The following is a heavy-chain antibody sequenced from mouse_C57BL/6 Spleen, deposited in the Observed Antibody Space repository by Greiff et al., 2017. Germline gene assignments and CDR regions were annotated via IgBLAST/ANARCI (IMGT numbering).Heavy chain of an antibody. CDR3: TRWGDGSSYWYFDV. CDR1: GYTFTDYE. V-gene: IGHV1-15*01. Sequence: VQLQQSGAELVRPGASVTLSCTASGYTFTDYEMHWVQQTPVHGLEWIGAIDPATGGTAYNQNVKGKARLTADKATITAYMALRSLTSEDSAYYCCTRWGDGSSYWYFDVWGTGTSVTVSS. CDR2: IDPATGGT. D-gene: IGHD1-1*01. J-gene: IGHJ1*03.